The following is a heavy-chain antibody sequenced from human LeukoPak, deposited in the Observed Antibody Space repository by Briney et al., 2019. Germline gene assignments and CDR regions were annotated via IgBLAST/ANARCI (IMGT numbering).Heavy chain of an antibody. J-gene: IGHJ4*02. D-gene: IGHD6-13*01. CDR2: ISGFGGST. CDR3: ARRGGSSWSSFDY. V-gene: IGHV3-23*01. CDR1: GLIFKSYA. Sequence: PGGSLRLSCAASGLIFKSYAMNWVRQAPGKGLEWVSGISGFGGSTYYAASVKGRFTISRDNSGDTLFLHLDNLRVEDTAMYYCARRGGSSWSSFDYWGQGSLVTVSS.